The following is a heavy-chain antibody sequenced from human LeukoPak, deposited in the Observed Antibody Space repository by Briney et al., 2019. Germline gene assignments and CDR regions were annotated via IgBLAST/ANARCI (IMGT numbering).Heavy chain of an antibody. CDR2: FDPEDGET. CDR1: GYTLTELS. Sequence: ASVKVSCKVSGYTLTELSMHWVRQAPGKGLEWMGGFDPEDGETIYAQKFQGRVTMTRDTSTSTVYMELSSLRSEDAAVYYCARDFTISSVASGMDVWGQGTTVTVS. J-gene: IGHJ6*02. V-gene: IGHV1-24*01. CDR3: ARDFTISSVASGMDV. D-gene: IGHD3-3*01.